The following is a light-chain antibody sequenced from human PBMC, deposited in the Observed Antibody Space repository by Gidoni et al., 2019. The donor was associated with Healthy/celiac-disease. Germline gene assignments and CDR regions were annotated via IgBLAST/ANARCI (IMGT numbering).Light chain of an antibody. Sequence: DIQMTQSPSTLSASVGDRVTITCRASQSISSWLAWYQQKPGKAPKLLIYKASSLESGVPSRFSGSGSGTEFTLTISSLQPDDFATYYCQQYRGTTFGQGTKVEIK. CDR3: QQYRGTT. J-gene: IGKJ1*01. V-gene: IGKV1-5*03. CDR1: QSISSW. CDR2: KAS.